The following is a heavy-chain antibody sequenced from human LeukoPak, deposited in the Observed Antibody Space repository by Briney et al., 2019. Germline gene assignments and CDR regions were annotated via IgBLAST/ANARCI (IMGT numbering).Heavy chain of an antibody. D-gene: IGHD1-26*01. CDR1: GYTFTSYY. CDR2: INPSGGST. CDR3: ARGNVGARNYYYYMDV. Sequence: ASVKVSCKASGYTFTSYYMHWVRQAPGQGLEWMGIINPSGGSTSYAQKFQGRVTMTRDMSTSTVYMGLSSLRSEDTAVYYCARGNVGARNYYYYMDVWGKGTTVTVSS. J-gene: IGHJ6*03. V-gene: IGHV1-46*01.